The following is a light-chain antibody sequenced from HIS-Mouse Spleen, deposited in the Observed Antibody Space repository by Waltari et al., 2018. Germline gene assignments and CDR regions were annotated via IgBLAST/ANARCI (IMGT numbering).Light chain of an antibody. CDR1: PGAVTSGHY. V-gene: IGLV7-46*01. CDR2: YTS. CDR3: LLSYSGARV. Sequence: QAVVTQEPSLTVSPGGTVTPTCGSSPGAVTSGHYPDWFQQKPGQAPMTLIYYTSNKHSWTPARFSCSLLGGKAALTRSGAQPEDEAEYYCLLSYSGARVFGGGTKLTVL. J-gene: IGLJ2*01.